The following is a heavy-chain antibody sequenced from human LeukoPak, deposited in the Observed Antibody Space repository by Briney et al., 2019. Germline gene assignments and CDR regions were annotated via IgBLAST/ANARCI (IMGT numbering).Heavy chain of an antibody. D-gene: IGHD3-10*01. V-gene: IGHV4-59*01. Sequence: SETLSLTCTVSSGSFSSYYWSWIRQPPGKGLEWIGYIYYSGSTNYNPSLKSRVTISLDTSKNQFSLKLSSVTAADTAVYYCARSELLWFGGVNSGFDYWGQGTLVTVSS. J-gene: IGHJ4*02. CDR1: SGSFSSYY. CDR3: ARSELLWFGGVNSGFDY. CDR2: IYYSGST.